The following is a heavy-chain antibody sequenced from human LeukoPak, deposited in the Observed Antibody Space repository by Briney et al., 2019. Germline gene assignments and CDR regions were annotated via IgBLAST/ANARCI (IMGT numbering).Heavy chain of an antibody. J-gene: IGHJ6*03. D-gene: IGHD6-13*01. CDR2: IIPIFGTA. Sequence: ASVKVSCKASGGTFSSYLISWARQAPGQGLGWMGGIIPIFGTANYAQKFQGRVTITADESTGTAYMELSSLRSEDTAVYYCARELQGIAAAGHYYYYMDVWGKGTTVTISS. CDR1: GGTFSSYL. V-gene: IGHV1-69*13. CDR3: ARELQGIAAAGHYYYYMDV.